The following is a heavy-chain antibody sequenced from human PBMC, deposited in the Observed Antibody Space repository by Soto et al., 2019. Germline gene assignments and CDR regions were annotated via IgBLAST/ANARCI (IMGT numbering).Heavy chain of an antibody. D-gene: IGHD3-22*01. CDR3: ARGGQYDSRGYYHPFDY. CDR1: GFTFSDYS. CDR2: ITKSGYM. J-gene: IGHJ4*02. V-gene: IGHV3-21*06. Sequence: EVQLAESGGGPVKPGGSLRLSCVVSGFTFSDYSMNWVRQAPGKGLERVSSITKSGYMSYADSMKGRFTISRDNAKNSLHLQMSGLSAEDTAVYYCARGGQYDSRGYYHPFDYWGQGTLVTVSS.